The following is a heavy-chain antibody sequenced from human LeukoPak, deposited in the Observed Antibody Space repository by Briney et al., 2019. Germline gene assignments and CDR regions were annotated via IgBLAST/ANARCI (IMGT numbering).Heavy chain of an antibody. J-gene: IGHJ5*02. CDR3: ARQTQWLAS. V-gene: IGHV4-59*08. CDR2: IYYSGST. CDR1: GGSISSYY. Sequence: KPSETLCLTCTVSGGSISSYYWSWIRQPPGKGLEWIGYIYYSGSTNYNPSLKSRVTISVDTSKNQFSLKLSSVTAADTAVYYCARQTQWLASWGQGILLTVSS. D-gene: IGHD6-19*01.